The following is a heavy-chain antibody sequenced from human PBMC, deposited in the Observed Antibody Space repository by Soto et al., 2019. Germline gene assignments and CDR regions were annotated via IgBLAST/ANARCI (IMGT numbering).Heavy chain of an antibody. J-gene: IGHJ5*02. CDR1: EFTFSDYW. D-gene: IGHD2-21*02. Sequence: ERQLVESGGGLVQPGGSLRLSCTASEFTFSDYWMHWVRQAPGKGLVWVSRINYDGSSITYADSVKGRFTISRDNAKNTLYLTMGSLRAEDTAMYYCARGGEVTSGGGPGGQGTLVTVSS. V-gene: IGHV3-74*01. CDR2: INYDGSSI. CDR3: ARGGEVTSGGGP.